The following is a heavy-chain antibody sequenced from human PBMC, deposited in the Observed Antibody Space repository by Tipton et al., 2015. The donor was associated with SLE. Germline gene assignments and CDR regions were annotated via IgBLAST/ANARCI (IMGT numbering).Heavy chain of an antibody. Sequence: TLSLTCTVSGGSISSSSYYWGWIRQPPGKGLEWIGSIYYSGSTYYNPSLKSRVTISVDTSKNQFSLKLSSGTAADTAVYYCARNDYDFWSGGGFYFDYWGQGTLVTVSS. V-gene: IGHV4-39*01. D-gene: IGHD3-3*01. CDR2: IYYSGST. CDR3: ARNDYDFWSGGGFYFDY. CDR1: GGSISSSSYY. J-gene: IGHJ4*02.